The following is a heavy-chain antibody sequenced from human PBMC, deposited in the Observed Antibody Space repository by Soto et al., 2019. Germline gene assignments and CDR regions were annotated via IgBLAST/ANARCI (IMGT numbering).Heavy chain of an antibody. J-gene: IGHJ3*01. D-gene: IGHD6-13*01. Sequence: EVQLLESGGGLAQPGGSLRLSCVASGFTFADYPMSWVRQAPGKRLEWVSGISSSGQNTDYTDSARGRFTISRDNSKNTLYLQMSSLRAEDTALYYCARRIADATLHDVFDAWGQGTVVAVSS. V-gene: IGHV3-23*01. CDR1: GFTFADYP. CDR3: ARRIADATLHDVFDA. CDR2: ISSSGQNT.